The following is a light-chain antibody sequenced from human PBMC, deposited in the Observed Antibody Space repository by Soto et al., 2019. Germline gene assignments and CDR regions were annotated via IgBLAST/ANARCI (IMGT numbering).Light chain of an antibody. V-gene: IGLV2-14*01. J-gene: IGLJ2*01. CDR1: SSDVGGYNY. CDR3: SSHANSASVV. CDR2: EVS. Sequence: QSVLTQPASVSGSLGQSITLSCTGTSSDVGGYNYVSWYQQHPGKAPKLMIYEVSNRPSGVSNRFSGSKSGNTASLTISGLQAEDEADYYCSSHANSASVVFGGGTKLTVL.